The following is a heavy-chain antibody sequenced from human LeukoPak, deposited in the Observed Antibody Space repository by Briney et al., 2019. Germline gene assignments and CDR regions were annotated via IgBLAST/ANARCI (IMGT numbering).Heavy chain of an antibody. CDR1: GGSISNGGYY. V-gene: IGHV4-31*03. CDR2: IYDSGTT. J-gene: IGHJ4*02. CDR3: ARGGDRRGFDY. Sequence: SETLSLTCTVSGGSISNGGYYWSWIRQHPGKGLEWIGYIYDSGTTYYNPALQSRATISVDTSDNQFSLKLTSLTAADTAVYYCARGGDRRGFDYWGQGTLVTVSS. D-gene: IGHD1-14*01.